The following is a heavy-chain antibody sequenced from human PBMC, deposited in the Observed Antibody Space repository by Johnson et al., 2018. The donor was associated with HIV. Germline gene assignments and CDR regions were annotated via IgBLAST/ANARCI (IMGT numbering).Heavy chain of an antibody. Sequence: QVQLVESGGGVVQPGRSLRLSCAASGFTFSSYAMHWVRQAPGKGLEWVAVISYDGSNKYYADSVKGRFTISRDNSRNMLYLQMNSLRPEDTAVYYCARDGRDLVTRGGFDVWGQGTMVTVSS. CDR2: ISYDGSNK. CDR1: GFTFSSYA. D-gene: IGHD5-18*01. CDR3: ARDGRDLVTRGGFDV. V-gene: IGHV3-30*14. J-gene: IGHJ3*01.